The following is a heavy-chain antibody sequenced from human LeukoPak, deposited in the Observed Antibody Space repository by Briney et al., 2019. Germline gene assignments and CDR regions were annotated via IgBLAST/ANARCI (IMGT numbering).Heavy chain of an antibody. J-gene: IGHJ4*02. CDR2: INADNGNT. Sequence: ASVKVSCKASGYTFTRNAMRWVRQAPGQRLEWMGWINADNGNTKYSQNFQGRVTITRNTSISTAYMELSSLRSEDTAVYYCARALGGYNWRYFDYWGQGTLVTVSS. CDR1: GYTFTRNA. D-gene: IGHD5-24*01. V-gene: IGHV1-3*01. CDR3: ARALGGYNWRYFDY.